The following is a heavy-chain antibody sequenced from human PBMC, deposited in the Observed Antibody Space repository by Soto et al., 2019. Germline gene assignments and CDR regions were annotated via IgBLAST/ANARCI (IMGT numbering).Heavy chain of an antibody. V-gene: IGHV2-70*01. Sequence: SGPTVVNPTQTLTLTCTFSGFSLSTSGMCVSWIRQPPGKALEWLALIDWDDDKYYSTSLKTRLTISKDTSKNQVVLTMTNMDPVDTATYYCARIQGTSCFYYIDYWGQGTLVTVSS. J-gene: IGHJ4*02. CDR2: IDWDDDK. D-gene: IGHD2-2*01. CDR1: GFSLSTSGMC. CDR3: ARIQGTSCFYYIDY.